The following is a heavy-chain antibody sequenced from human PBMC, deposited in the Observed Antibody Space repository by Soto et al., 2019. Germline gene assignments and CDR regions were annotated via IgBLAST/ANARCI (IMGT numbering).Heavy chain of an antibody. CDR1: GGTFSSYA. Sequence: SVKVSCKASGGTFSSYAISWVRQAPGQGLEWMGGIIPIFGTANYAQKFQGRVTITADESTSTAYMELSSLRSEDTAVYYCARVRLSIAARPGLNYYYYYYGMDVWGQGTTVTVS. CDR3: ARVRLSIAARPGLNYYYYYYGMDV. CDR2: IIPIFGTA. J-gene: IGHJ6*02. V-gene: IGHV1-69*13. D-gene: IGHD6-6*01.